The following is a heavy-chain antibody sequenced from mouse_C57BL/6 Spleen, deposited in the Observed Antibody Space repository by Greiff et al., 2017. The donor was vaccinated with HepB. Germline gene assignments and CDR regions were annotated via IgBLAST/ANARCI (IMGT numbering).Heavy chain of an antibody. CDR1: GYTFTSYW. CDR3: ARRTTVVAPYAMDY. D-gene: IGHD1-1*01. J-gene: IGHJ4*01. CDR2: IDPSDSYT. Sequence: QVQLQQPGAELVMPGASVKLSCKASGYTFTSYWMHWMKQRPGQGLEWIGEIDPSDSYTNYNQKFKGKSTLTVDKSSSTAYMQLSSLTSEDSAVYYCARRTTVVAPYAMDYWGQGTSVTVSS. V-gene: IGHV1-69*01.